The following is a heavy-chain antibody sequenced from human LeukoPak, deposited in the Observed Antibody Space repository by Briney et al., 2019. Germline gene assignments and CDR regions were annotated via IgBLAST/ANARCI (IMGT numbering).Heavy chain of an antibody. CDR2: IIPILGIA. D-gene: IGHD3-3*01. J-gene: IGHJ6*02. V-gene: IGHV1-69*04. CDR1: GYTFTGYY. Sequence: SVKVSCKASGYTFTGYYMHWVRQAPGQGLEWMGRIIPILGIANYAQKFQGRVTITADKSTSTAYMELSSLRSEDTAVYYCARDVLDDFWSGYDYNYYGMDVWGQGTTVTVSS. CDR3: ARDVLDDFWSGYDYNYYGMDV.